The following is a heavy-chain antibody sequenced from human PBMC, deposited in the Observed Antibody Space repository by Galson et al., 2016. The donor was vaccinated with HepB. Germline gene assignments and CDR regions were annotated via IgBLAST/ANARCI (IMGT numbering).Heavy chain of an antibody. CDR1: RFTFRSYA. Sequence: SLRLSCAASRFTFRSYAMHWVRQAPGKGLEWVSSISSGSSYIYYADSVKGRFTISRDNVKNSLYLQMNSLRAEDTAVYYCVRDFYGLDYWGQGTLVTVSS. V-gene: IGHV3-21*01. CDR2: ISSGSSYI. D-gene: IGHD3-10*01. CDR3: VRDFYGLDY. J-gene: IGHJ4*02.